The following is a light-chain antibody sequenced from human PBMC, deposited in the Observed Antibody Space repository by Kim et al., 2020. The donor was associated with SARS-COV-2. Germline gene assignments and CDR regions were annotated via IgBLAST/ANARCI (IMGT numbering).Light chain of an antibody. V-gene: IGLV1-40*01. CDR3: QSYDSSLSGSV. J-gene: IGLJ2*01. Sequence: QSVLTQPPSGSGAPGQRTTISCTGSSSNIGAGYDVHWYQQLPGTAPKLLIYGNSNRPSGVPDRFSGSKSGTSASLAITGLQAEDEADYYCQSYDSSLSGSVFGGGTQLTVL. CDR1: SSNIGAGYD. CDR2: GNS.